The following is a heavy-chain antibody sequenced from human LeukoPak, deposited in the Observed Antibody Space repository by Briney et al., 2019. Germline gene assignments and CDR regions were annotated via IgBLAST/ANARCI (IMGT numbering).Heavy chain of an antibody. V-gene: IGHV3-23*01. CDR3: AKRSLSSSSYFDY. J-gene: IGHJ4*02. CDR1: EFTFSSYA. CDR2: ISGSGGST. Sequence: GGSLRLSCAASEFTFSSYAMSWVRQAPGKGLEWVSAISGSGGSTYYADSVKGRFTISRDNSKNTLYLQMNSLRAEDTAVYYCAKRSLSSSSYFDYWGQGTLVTVSS. D-gene: IGHD6-6*01.